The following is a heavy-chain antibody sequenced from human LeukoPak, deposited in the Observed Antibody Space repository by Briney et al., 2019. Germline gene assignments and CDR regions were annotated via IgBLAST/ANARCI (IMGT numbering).Heavy chain of an antibody. CDR1: EFTFSSYA. V-gene: IGHV3-30-3*01. J-gene: IGHJ5*02. CDR3: AREKDSSGYYGFDP. Sequence: GGSLRLSCAASEFTFSSYAMHWVRQAPGKGLEWVAVIPYDGSNKYYADSVKGRFTISRDNSKNTLYLQMNSLRAEDTAVYYCAREKDSSGYYGFDPWGQGTLVTVSS. D-gene: IGHD3-22*01. CDR2: IPYDGSNK.